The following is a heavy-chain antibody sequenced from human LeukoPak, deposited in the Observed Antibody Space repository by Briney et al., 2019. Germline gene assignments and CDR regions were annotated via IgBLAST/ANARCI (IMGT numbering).Heavy chain of an antibody. J-gene: IGHJ4*02. CDR2: FDPEDGET. CDR3: ATAGAYYYDSSGYYYHRY. D-gene: IGHD3-22*01. Sequence: ASVKVSCKVSGYTLTELSMHWVRQAPGKGLEWMGGFDPEDGETIYAQKFQGRVTMTEDTSTDTAYMELSSLRSEDTAVYYCATAGAYYYDSSGYYYHRYWGQGTLVTVSS. V-gene: IGHV1-24*01. CDR1: GYTLTELS.